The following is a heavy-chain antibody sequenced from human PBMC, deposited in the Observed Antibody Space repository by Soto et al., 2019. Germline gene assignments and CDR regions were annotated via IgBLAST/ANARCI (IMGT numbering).Heavy chain of an antibody. J-gene: IGHJ2*01. CDR1: GFTFSSYG. D-gene: IGHD3-16*01. CDR2: ISYDGSNK. V-gene: IGHV3-30*18. CDR3: AKPGITRRDYWYFDL. Sequence: QVQLVESGGGVVQPGRSLRLSCAASGFTFSSYGMHWVRQAPGKGLEWVAVISYDGSNKYYADSVKGRFTISRDNSKNTLYLQMNSLRAEDTAVYYCAKPGITRRDYWYFDLWGRGTLVTVSS.